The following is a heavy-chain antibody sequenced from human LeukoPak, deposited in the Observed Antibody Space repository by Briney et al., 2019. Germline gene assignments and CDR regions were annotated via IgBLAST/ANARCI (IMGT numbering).Heavy chain of an antibody. CDR2: IIPIFGTA. J-gene: IGHJ4*02. V-gene: IGHV1-69*05. D-gene: IGHD2-8*02. CDR3: ARSTGHYFDY. Sequence: SVKVSCKASGGTFSSYAISWVRQAPGQGLEWMGGIIPIFGTANYAQKFQGRVTMTRDTSISTAYMDLSRLRSDDTAVYYCARSTGHYFDYWGQGILVTVSS. CDR1: GGTFSSYA.